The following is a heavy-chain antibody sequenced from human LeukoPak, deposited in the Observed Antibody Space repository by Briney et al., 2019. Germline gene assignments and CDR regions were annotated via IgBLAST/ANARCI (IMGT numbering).Heavy chain of an antibody. Sequence: VALVKVSCKASGYTFTSYGISWVRQAPGQGLEWMGWISAYNGNTNYAQKLQGRVTMTTDTSTSTAYMELRSLRSDDTAVYYCARTGGYSSGWPHFDYWGQGTLVTVSS. CDR3: ARTGGYSSGWPHFDY. D-gene: IGHD6-19*01. J-gene: IGHJ4*02. V-gene: IGHV1-18*01. CDR2: ISAYNGNT. CDR1: GYTFTSYG.